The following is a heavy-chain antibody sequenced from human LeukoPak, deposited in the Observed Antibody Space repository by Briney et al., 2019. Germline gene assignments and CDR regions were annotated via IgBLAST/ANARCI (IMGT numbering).Heavy chain of an antibody. CDR1: GYTFTSYY. J-gene: IGHJ3*02. CDR3: ARVLTSSGYYFQVDAFDI. V-gene: IGHV1-2*02. D-gene: IGHD3-22*01. Sequence: ASVKVSCKASGYTFTSYYMHWVRQAPGQGLEWMGWINPNSGGTNYAQKFQGRVTMTRDTSISTAYMELSRLRSDDTAVYYCARVLTSSGYYFQVDAFDIWGQGTMVTVSS. CDR2: INPNSGGT.